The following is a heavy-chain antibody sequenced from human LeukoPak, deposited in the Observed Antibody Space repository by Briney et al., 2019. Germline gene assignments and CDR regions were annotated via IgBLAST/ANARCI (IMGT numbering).Heavy chain of an antibody. J-gene: IGHJ6*03. Sequence: GGSLRLSXAASGFTFSSHNMNWVRQAPGKGLEWVSYISSSSTTIYQADSVKGRFTISRDNAKNSLYLQMNSLRAEDPAVYYCARALSYCSSTSCSLYYYYYYMDAWGKGTTVTVSS. CDR2: ISSSSTTI. CDR1: GFTFSSHN. D-gene: IGHD2-2*01. V-gene: IGHV3-48*01. CDR3: ARALSYCSSTSCSLYYYYYYMDA.